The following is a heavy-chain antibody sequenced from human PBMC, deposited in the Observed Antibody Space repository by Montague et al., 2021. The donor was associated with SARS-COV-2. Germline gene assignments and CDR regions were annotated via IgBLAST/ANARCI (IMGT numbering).Heavy chain of an antibody. Sequence: SLRLSCAASGFIFSNFWMSWVRQAPGKGLEWVANIKQDGSEKFYVDSVKGQFTISRDNAKNSLYLQMYSLRAEDTAVYFCARDNIVIVPPAIFYDSWGQGTLVTVSS. V-gene: IGHV3-7*01. J-gene: IGHJ4*02. D-gene: IGHD2-2*01. CDR3: ARDNIVIVPPAIFYDS. CDR2: IKQDGSEK. CDR1: GFIFSNFW.